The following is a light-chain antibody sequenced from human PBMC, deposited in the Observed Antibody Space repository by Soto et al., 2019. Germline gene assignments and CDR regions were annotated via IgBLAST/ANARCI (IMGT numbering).Light chain of an antibody. V-gene: IGKV3-11*01. CDR1: QRVSTF. CDR2: EAS. J-gene: IGKJ1*01. CDR3: QHYVTSLTT. Sequence: EIVLTQSPGTLSLSPGDRASLSCRASQRVSTFLAWYQQRPGQAPRLLISEASNRATGIPARFIGSGSGTHFTLTISRLEPEDSAVYYCQHYVTSLTTFGQGTKVDIK.